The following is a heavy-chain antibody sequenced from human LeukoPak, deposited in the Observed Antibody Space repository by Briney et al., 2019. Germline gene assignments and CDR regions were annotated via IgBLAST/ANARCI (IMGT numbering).Heavy chain of an antibody. CDR2: VYYSGST. J-gene: IGHJ4*02. CDR1: GGSISSYY. D-gene: IGHD6-19*01. CDR3: AREFYSSGWYYYFDY. V-gene: IGHV4-59*01. Sequence: SETLSLTCTVSGGSISSYYWSWIRQPPGKGLEWIGYVYYSGSTNYNPSLKSRVTISVDTSKNQFSLKLSSVTAADTAVYYCAREFYSSGWYYYFDYWGQGTLVTVSS.